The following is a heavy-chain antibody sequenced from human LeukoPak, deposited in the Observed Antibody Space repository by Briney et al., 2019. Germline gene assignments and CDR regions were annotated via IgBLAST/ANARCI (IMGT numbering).Heavy chain of an antibody. D-gene: IGHD6-6*01. CDR3: ARDLPYEVAARPPFDY. CDR2: VSAYNGNT. V-gene: IGHV1-18*01. Sequence: GASVKVSCKASGYTFTSYGISWVRQAPEQGLEWMGWVSAYNGNTNYAQKLQGRVTMTTDTSTSTAYMELRSLRSDDTAAYYCARDLPYEVAARPPFDYWGQGTLVTVSS. CDR1: GYTFTSYG. J-gene: IGHJ4*02.